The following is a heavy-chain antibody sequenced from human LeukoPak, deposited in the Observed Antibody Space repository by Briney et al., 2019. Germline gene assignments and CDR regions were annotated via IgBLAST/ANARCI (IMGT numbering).Heavy chain of an antibody. CDR1: GGSVSDNH. Sequence: SETLSLTCDVSGGSVSDNHWSWIRLAAGKGLEWIGSIHSSGSTSYNPSLKSRVTLSIDTSKNEFALKLSSMTAADTAVYYCAREARRDCTSTTRYMDFFFDYWGQGTLVTVSS. CDR2: IHSSGST. D-gene: IGHD2-2*02. V-gene: IGHV4-4*07. CDR3: AREARRDCTSTTRYMDFFFDY. J-gene: IGHJ4*02.